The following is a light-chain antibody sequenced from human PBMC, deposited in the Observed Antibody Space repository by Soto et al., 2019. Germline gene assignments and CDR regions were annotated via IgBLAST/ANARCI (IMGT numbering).Light chain of an antibody. J-gene: IGKJ4*01. Sequence: DIPMTQSPSSLSASVGDRVTITCRASQSISSYLNWYQQKPGKAPKLLIYAASSLQSGVPSRFSGSGSGTDFTLTISSLQPEDFATYYCQQSYSTVLTFGGGTKVEI. CDR3: QQSYSTVLT. CDR1: QSISSY. V-gene: IGKV1-39*01. CDR2: AAS.